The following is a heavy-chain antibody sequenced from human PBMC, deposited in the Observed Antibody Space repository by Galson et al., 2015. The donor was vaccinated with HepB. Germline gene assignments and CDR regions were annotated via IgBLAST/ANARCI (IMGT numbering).Heavy chain of an antibody. D-gene: IGHD2-2*02. J-gene: IGHJ4*02. CDR2: IKQDGSEK. CDR1: GFSFSSYC. Sequence: LRLSCAASGFSFSSYCISWVRQAPGKGLEWLANIKQDGSEKYYVDSVKGRFTIARDNAKNSLYLQMNSLRAEDTAVYYCARDCSSTSCYSLVDYWGQGTLVTVSS. V-gene: IGHV3-7*01. CDR3: ARDCSSTSCYSLVDY.